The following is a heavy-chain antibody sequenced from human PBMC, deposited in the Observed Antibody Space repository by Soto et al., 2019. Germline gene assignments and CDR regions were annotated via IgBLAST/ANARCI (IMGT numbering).Heavy chain of an antibody. D-gene: IGHD6-13*01. V-gene: IGHV4-59*01. CDR3: ARVKIAAAGSTLVRWFDP. Sequence: PSETLSLTCTVSGGSISSYYWSWIRQPPGKGLEWIGYIYYSGSTNYNPSLKSRVTISVDTSKNQFSLKLSSVTAADTAVYYCARVKIAAAGSTLVRWFDPWGQGTLVTVSS. J-gene: IGHJ5*02. CDR1: GGSISSYY. CDR2: IYYSGST.